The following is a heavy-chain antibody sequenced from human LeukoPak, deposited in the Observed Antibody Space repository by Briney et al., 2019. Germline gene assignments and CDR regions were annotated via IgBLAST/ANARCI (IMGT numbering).Heavy chain of an antibody. V-gene: IGHV4-30-2*01. CDR1: GGSISSGGYY. D-gene: IGHD7-27*01. Sequence: TSETLSLTCTVSGGSISSGGYYWSWIRQPPGKGLEWIGYIYHSGSTYYNPSLKSRVTISVDRSKNQFSLKLSSVTAADTAVYYCARARTGTDYWGQGTLVTVCS. CDR2: IYHSGST. CDR3: ARARTGTDY. J-gene: IGHJ4*02.